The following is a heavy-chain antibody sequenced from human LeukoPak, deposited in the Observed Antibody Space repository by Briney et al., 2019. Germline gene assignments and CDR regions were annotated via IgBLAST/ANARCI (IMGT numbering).Heavy chain of an antibody. J-gene: IGHJ4*02. CDR2: FNPDSGGS. V-gene: IGHV1-2*02. Sequence: GASVKVSCKASGYTFTGYYMHWVRQVPGQGLEWMGWFNPDSGGSHYAQKFQGRVTMTRDTSISTAYMELNRLRSDDTAVYYCARQQQLLDSGGQGTLVTVSS. D-gene: IGHD6-13*01. CDR3: ARQQQLLDS. CDR1: GYTFTGYY.